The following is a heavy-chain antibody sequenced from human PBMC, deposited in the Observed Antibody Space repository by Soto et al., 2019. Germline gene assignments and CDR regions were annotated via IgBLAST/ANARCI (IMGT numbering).Heavy chain of an antibody. Sequence: ASVKVSCKASGYTFTSYYMHWVRQAPGQGLEWMGIINPSGGSTSYAQKFQGRVTMTRDTSTSTVYMELSSLRSEDTAVYYCARRASGYESYYYYYYMDVWGKGTTVTVSS. CDR3: ARRASGYESYYYYYYMDV. D-gene: IGHD5-12*01. V-gene: IGHV1-46*03. CDR1: GYTFTSYY. CDR2: INPSGGST. J-gene: IGHJ6*03.